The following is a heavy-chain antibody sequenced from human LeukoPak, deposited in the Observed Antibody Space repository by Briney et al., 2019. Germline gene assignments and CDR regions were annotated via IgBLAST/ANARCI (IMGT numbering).Heavy chain of an antibody. V-gene: IGHV5-51*01. CDR3: ARNFEAQVATSGNFDY. CDR1: GYSLSRYW. Sequence: GESLKISCKGSGYSLSRYWIGWVRQMPGKGLEWMGIIYPGDSDTRYSPSFKGQVTISADNSITTAYLQWSSLKASDSAIYYCARNFEAQVATSGNFDYWGQGTLVTVSS. CDR2: IYPGDSDT. J-gene: IGHJ4*02. D-gene: IGHD5-12*01.